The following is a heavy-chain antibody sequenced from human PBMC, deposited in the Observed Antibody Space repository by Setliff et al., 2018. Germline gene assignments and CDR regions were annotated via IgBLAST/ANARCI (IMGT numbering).Heavy chain of an antibody. CDR2: LYHGGSS. V-gene: IGHV4-39*07. CDR1: GASLSSGTYY. D-gene: IGHD1-26*01. CDR3: ARVPALGGIVGTHGIDN. J-gene: IGHJ4*02. Sequence: SETLSLTCTVSGASLSSGTYYWGWIRQPPGKGLEWIGCLYHGGSSYYSPSLKSRVTISLDTSKNQFSLKLTSVTAADTAVYYCARVPALGGIVGTHGIDNWGQGTLVTVSS.